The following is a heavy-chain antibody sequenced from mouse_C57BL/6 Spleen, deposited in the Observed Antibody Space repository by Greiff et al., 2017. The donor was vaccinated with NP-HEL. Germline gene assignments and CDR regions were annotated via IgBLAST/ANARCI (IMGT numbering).Heavy chain of an antibody. CDR3: ARRRIYDGYSAWFAY. V-gene: IGHV1-9*01. CDR1: GYTFTGYW. CDR2: ILPGSGST. D-gene: IGHD2-3*01. Sequence: VQLQQSGAELMKPGASVKLSCKATGYTFTGYWIEWVKQRPGHGLEWIGEILPGSGSTNYNEKFKGKATLTADTSSNTAYMQLSSLTTEDSAIYYCARRRIYDGYSAWFAYWGQGTLVTVSA. J-gene: IGHJ3*01.